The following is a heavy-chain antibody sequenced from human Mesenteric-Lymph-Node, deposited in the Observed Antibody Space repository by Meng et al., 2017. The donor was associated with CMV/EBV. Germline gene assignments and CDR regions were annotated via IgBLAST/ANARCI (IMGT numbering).Heavy chain of an antibody. Sequence: ASVKVSCKVSGYTLTELAMHWVRQAPGRGLEWMGGFYPEYGETIYAQKFQGRVTMTEDTSTDTAYMELSSLRSEDTAVYYCATLIEVSYYDYWGQGTLVTVSS. J-gene: IGHJ4*02. CDR3: ATLIEVSYYDY. CDR2: FYPEYGET. CDR1: GYTLTELA. V-gene: IGHV1-24*01. D-gene: IGHD2-21*01.